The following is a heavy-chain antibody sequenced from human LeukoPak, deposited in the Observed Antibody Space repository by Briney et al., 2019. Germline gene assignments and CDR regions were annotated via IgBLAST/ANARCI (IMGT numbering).Heavy chain of an antibody. Sequence: GGSLRLSCAVSGFTFRSSVMSWVRKAPGKGLEWVAALSVGGDKIFYADSVRGRFTISKDISKESLFLEMSSLRAEDTAMYYCARLTGNHFDYWSLGTLVTV. CDR3: ARLTGNHFDY. J-gene: IGHJ4*02. V-gene: IGHV3-23*01. CDR1: GFTFRSSV. CDR2: LSVGGDKI. D-gene: IGHD1-14*01.